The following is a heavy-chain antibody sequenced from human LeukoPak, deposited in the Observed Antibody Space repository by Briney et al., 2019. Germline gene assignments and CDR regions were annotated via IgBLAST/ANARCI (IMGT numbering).Heavy chain of an antibody. CDR3: ATPTETIAAVDAFDI. Sequence: SETLSLTCAVYGGSFSGYYWSWIRQPPGKGLEWIGEINHSGSTNYNPSLKSRVTISVDTSKNQFSLKLSSVTAADTAVYYCATPTETIAAVDAFDIWGQGTMVTVSS. D-gene: IGHD6-6*01. J-gene: IGHJ3*02. V-gene: IGHV4-34*01. CDR1: GGSFSGYY. CDR2: INHSGST.